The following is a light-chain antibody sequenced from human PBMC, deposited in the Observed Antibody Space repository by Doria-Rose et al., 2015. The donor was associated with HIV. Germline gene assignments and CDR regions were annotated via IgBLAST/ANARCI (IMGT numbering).Light chain of an antibody. J-gene: IGLJ2*01. Sequence: PSVSAAPGQKVTISCSGSSANIGKNYVSWYQQLPGTAPKLVICENNRRPSGIPDRFSGSKSGTSATLGITGLQTGDEADYYCGTWDSSLSPVVFGGGTELTVL. V-gene: IGLV1-51*02. CDR3: GTWDSSLSPVV. CDR2: ENN. CDR1: SANIGKNY.